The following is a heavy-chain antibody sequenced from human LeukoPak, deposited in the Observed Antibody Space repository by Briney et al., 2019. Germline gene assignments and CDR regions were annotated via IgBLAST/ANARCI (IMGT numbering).Heavy chain of an antibody. D-gene: IGHD2/OR15-2a*01. CDR3: AGHHPRNTVDF. CDR2: ISDIGSI. V-gene: IGHV4-59*08. J-gene: IGHJ4*02. Sequence: KPSETLSLTCTVSGGSISSYYWSWIRQPPGKGLGWIAYISDIGSINYSPSLKSRVTISLDTSKNQFSLKLSSVTAADTAVYYCAGHHPRNTVDFWGQGTLITVSS. CDR1: GGSISSYY.